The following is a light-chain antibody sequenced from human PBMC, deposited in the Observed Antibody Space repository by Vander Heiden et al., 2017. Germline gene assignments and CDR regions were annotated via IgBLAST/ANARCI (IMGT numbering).Light chain of an antibody. J-gene: IGLJ2*01. CDR2: RNN. CDR3: AAWDDSLSVVV. CDR1: SSNIGSNY. Sequence: PGQRVTISCSGSSSNIGSNYVYWYQQLPGTAPKLLIYRNNQRPSGVPDRFSGSKSGTSASLAISGLRSEDEADYYCAAWDDSLSVVVFGGGTKLTVL. V-gene: IGLV1-47*01.